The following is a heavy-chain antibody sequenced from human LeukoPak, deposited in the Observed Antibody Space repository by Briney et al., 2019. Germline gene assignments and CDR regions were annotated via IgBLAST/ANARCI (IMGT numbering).Heavy chain of an antibody. CDR1: GGSISNYF. Sequence: SETLSLTCSVSGGSISNYFWTWIRQPPGKGLEWIGNIYNSANTHYNPSLKTRITMSVDTSKNQFSLKLNSVTAADTGIYYCARHSRSGYIGYENAFDIWGQGTMVTVSS. J-gene: IGHJ3*02. V-gene: IGHV4-59*04. CDR2: IYNSANT. D-gene: IGHD5-12*01. CDR3: ARHSRSGYIGYENAFDI.